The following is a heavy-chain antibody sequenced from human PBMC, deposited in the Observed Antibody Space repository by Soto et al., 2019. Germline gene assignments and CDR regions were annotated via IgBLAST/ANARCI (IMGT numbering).Heavy chain of an antibody. J-gene: IGHJ3*02. CDR2: MSHSGGT. D-gene: IGHD1-1*01. Sequence: QVQLQQWGAGLLKPSETLSLTCAVFGGSVNSGNYYWSWIRQPPGKGLEWIGEMSHSGGTHFNLSLKRRVTISVDTSKNQCSLKMSSVTAADTALYYCARVERGTATTVVDAFDIWGPGTMVTVSS. V-gene: IGHV4-34*01. CDR3: ARVERGTATTVVDAFDI. CDR1: GGSVNSGNYY.